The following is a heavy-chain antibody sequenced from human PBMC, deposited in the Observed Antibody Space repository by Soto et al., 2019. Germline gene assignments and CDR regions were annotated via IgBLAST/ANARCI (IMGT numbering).Heavy chain of an antibody. CDR3: ARWGGYGDE. V-gene: IGHV3-23*01. CDR2: LSGGGANT. CDR1: GFTFSTYS. Sequence: EVQLLESGGGLVQPGGSLRLSFAASGFTFSTYSMAWVRQTPGKRPAWVSGLSGGGANTFYADSARGRFTISVDNSRNTVYLQMNSLRVEDTDIYYCARWGGYGDEWGQGTLVTVSS. D-gene: IGHD6-25*01. J-gene: IGHJ4*02.